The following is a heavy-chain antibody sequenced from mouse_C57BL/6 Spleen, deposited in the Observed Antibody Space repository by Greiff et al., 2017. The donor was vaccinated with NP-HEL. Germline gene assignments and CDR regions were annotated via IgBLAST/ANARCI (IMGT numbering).Heavy chain of an antibody. CDR1: GYTFTSYW. J-gene: IGHJ2*01. D-gene: IGHD2-4*01. Sequence: QVQLQQPGAELVKPGASVKLSCKASGYTFTSYWMHWVKQRPGQGLEWIGMIHPNSGSTNYNEKFKSKATLTVDKSSSTAYMQLSSLTSEDSAVYYCARSDYDYGLDYWGQGTTLTVSS. CDR2: IHPNSGST. CDR3: ARSDYDYGLDY. V-gene: IGHV1-64*01.